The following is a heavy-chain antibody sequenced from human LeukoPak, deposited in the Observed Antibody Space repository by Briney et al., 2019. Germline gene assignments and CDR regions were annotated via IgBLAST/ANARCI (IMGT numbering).Heavy chain of an antibody. D-gene: IGHD1-14*01. V-gene: IGHV4-59*08. CDR3: ARQYTFDI. CDR2: IYYSGST. CDR1: GGSISSFY. Sequence: PSETLSLTCTVSGGSISSFYWTWIRQPPGKGLEWIGYIYYSGSTNYNPSLKSRVTISVDTSMNQFSLKLSSVTAADTDVYYCARQYTFDIWGRGTVVSVSS. J-gene: IGHJ3*02.